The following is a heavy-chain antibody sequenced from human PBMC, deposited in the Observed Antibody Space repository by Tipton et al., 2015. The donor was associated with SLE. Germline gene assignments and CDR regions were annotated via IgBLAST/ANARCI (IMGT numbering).Heavy chain of an antibody. Sequence: TLSLTCAVSGYSISSGYCWGWIRQPPGKGLEWSGSIYHSGSIHYNPSLKSRVTISVDTSKNQFSLKLSSVTAADTAVYYCALSTRTAQGVPHYWGQGTLVTVSS. CDR1: GYSISSGYC. V-gene: IGHV4-38-2*01. CDR3: ALSTRTAQGVPHY. CDR2: IYHSGSI. D-gene: IGHD3-10*01. J-gene: IGHJ4*02.